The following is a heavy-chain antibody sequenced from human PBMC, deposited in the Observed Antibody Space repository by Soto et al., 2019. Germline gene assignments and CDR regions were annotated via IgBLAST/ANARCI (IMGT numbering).Heavy chain of an antibody. V-gene: IGHV1-58*01. CDR2: IVVGSGNT. D-gene: IGHD5-12*01. J-gene: IGHJ6*02. CDR1: GFTFTSSA. CDR3: AAGGRDSGYDYYYYYGMDV. Sequence: GASVKVSCKASGFTFTSSAVQWVRQARGQRLEWIGWIVVGSGNTNYAQKFQERVTITRDMSTSTAYMELSSLRSEDTAVYYCAAGGRDSGYDYYYYYGMDVWGQGTTVTVSS.